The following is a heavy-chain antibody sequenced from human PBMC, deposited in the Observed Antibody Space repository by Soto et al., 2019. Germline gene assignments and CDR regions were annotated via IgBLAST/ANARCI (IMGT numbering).Heavy chain of an antibody. CDR3: VRDGSKTLRDWFDP. CDR2: VYATGTT. Sequence: QVQLQESGPGLVKPSETLSLTCSVSGGSISKFYWSWIRKTGGKGLERMGRVYATGTTDYNPSLRSRIAMSVDIAKKTFSLRLTSVTAADTGVYYCVRDGSKTLRDWFDPWGQGILVTVSS. CDR1: GGSISKFY. J-gene: IGHJ5*02. D-gene: IGHD4-17*01. V-gene: IGHV4-4*07.